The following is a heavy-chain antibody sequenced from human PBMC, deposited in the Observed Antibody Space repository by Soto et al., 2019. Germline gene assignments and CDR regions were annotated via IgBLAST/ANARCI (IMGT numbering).Heavy chain of an antibody. J-gene: IGHJ6*02. D-gene: IGHD4-4*01. CDR2: ISPYTGNT. CDR3: VMVDNYVTPTPQDV. Sequence: ASVKVSCKASGYIFVNYGIAWVRQAPGQGLEWMGWISPYTGNTHTASKVQGRLTMTTDTSTSTAYMDLGSLTSDDTAVYYCVMVDNYVTPTPQDVWGQGTTVTVSS. CDR1: GYIFVNYG. V-gene: IGHV1-18*01.